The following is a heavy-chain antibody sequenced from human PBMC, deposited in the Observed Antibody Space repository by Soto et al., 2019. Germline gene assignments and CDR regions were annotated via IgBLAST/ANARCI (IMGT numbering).Heavy chain of an antibody. D-gene: IGHD2-15*01. CDR2: IVVASGQT. CDR1: GSGFIRSG. J-gene: IGHJ6*02. Sequence: SVKVSCKASGSGFIRSGIQGVRQAHGQRLEWIGWIVVASGQTNYAKNFRGRVAITRETSTATAYIELTGLTSEDTAVYFCSAHRPDIGVGWWVWGQPITVSFSS. CDR3: SAHRPDIGVGWWV. V-gene: IGHV1-58*02.